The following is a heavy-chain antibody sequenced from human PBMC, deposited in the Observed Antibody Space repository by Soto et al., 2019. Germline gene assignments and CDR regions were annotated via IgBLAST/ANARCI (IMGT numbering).Heavy chain of an antibody. J-gene: IGHJ3*02. Sequence: QVQLQESGPGLVKPSGTLSLICAVSGDSISSSNWWSWVRQPPGKGLEWIGEIYHSGSTNYNPSLKSRVTISVDKSKNQFSLKLSSVTAADTAVYYCARDPSAGGASGAFDIWGQGTMVTVSS. CDR1: GDSISSSNW. CDR2: IYHSGST. V-gene: IGHV4-4*02. D-gene: IGHD3-16*01. CDR3: ARDPSAGGASGAFDI.